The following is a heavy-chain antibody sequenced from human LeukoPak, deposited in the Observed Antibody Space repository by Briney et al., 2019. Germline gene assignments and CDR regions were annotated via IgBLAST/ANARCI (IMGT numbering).Heavy chain of an antibody. CDR1: GGSFSGYY. D-gene: IGHD3-22*01. Sequence: SETLSLTCAVYGGSFSGYYWTWIRQPPGKGLEWIGSIYYSGSTYYNPSLKSRVTISVDTSKNQFSLKLSSVTAADTAVYYCARGPTYYYDSSGYPFYDYWGQGTLVTVSS. V-gene: IGHV4-34*01. CDR3: ARGPTYYYDSSGYPFYDY. CDR2: IYYSGST. J-gene: IGHJ4*02.